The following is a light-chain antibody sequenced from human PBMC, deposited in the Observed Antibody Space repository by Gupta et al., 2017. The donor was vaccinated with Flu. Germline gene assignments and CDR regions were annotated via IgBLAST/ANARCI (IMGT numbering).Light chain of an antibody. J-gene: IGLJ2*01. V-gene: IGLV4-69*01. CDR2: VNGDGSY. CDR1: SGHSSNA. Sequence: SGHSSNAIAWHQQQPEKGPRYLMKVNGDGSYNKGDGIPARFSGSSSGAERYLIISSLQSEDEADYYCQTWGTGIRVFGGGTKLTV. CDR3: QTWGTGIRV.